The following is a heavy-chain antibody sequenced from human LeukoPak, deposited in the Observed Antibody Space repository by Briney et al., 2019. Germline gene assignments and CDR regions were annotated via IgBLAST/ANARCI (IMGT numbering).Heavy chain of an antibody. J-gene: IGHJ4*02. V-gene: IGHV3-30-3*02. CDR3: AKCVGSIAGY. D-gene: IGHD6-6*01. CDR2: MSYDGRDK. CDR1: GFTFSTYA. Sequence: PGGSLRLSCAASGFTFSTYAMHWVRQAPGKGLECVALMSYDGRDKNYADSVKGRFTISRDNSKNTLYLQMNSLRAEDTAVYYCAKCVGSIAGYWGQGTLVTVSS.